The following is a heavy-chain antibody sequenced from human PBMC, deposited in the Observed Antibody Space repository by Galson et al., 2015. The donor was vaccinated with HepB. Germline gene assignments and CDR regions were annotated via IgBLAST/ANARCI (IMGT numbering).Heavy chain of an antibody. D-gene: IGHD1-26*01. CDR2: IYYNGNT. Sequence: TLSLTCTVSGGSITSGGYYWSWIRQHPGKGLEWIGYIYYNGNTYYHPSLKSRVTISVDTSKNQFSLKLSSVTPADTAIYYCATVAEVGAARSGAFDIWGQGTEVTVSS. J-gene: IGHJ3*02. CDR1: GGSITSGGYY. V-gene: IGHV4-31*03. CDR3: ATVAEVGAARSGAFDI.